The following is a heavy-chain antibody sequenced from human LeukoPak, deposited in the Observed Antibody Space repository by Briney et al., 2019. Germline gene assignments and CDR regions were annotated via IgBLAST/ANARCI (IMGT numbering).Heavy chain of an antibody. Sequence: SETLSLTCAVYGGSFSGYYWSWIRQPPGKGLEWIGEINHSGSTNYNPSLKSRVTISVDTSKNQFSLKLSSVTAADTAVYYCARAPSFLYGSSWLDYWGQGTLVTVSS. J-gene: IGHJ4*02. CDR3: ARAPSFLYGSSWLDY. CDR1: GGSFSGYY. CDR2: INHSGST. V-gene: IGHV4-34*01. D-gene: IGHD6-13*01.